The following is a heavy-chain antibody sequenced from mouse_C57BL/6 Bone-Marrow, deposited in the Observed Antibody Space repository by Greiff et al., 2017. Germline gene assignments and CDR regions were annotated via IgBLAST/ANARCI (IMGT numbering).Heavy chain of an antibody. J-gene: IGHJ4*01. CDR2: INPYNGGT. Sequence: EVQLKESGPVLVKPGASVKMSCKASGYTFTDYYMNWVKQSHGKSLEWIGVINPYNGGTSYNQKFKGKATLTVDKSSSTAYMELNSLTSEDSAVYYCARAGGELAMDYGGQGPSVTVSS. CDR3: ARAGGELAMDY. V-gene: IGHV1-19*01. CDR1: GYTFTDYY.